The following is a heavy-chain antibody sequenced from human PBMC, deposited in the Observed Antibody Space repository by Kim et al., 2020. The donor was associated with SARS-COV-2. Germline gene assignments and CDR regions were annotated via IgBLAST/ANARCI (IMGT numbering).Heavy chain of an antibody. J-gene: IGHJ4*02. CDR2: ISGSGGST. CDR3: AKASGIAVAGGGFDY. Sequence: GGSLRLSCAASGFTFSSYAMSWVRQAPGKGLESVSAISGSGGSTYYADSVKGRFTISRDNSKNTLYLQMNSLRAEDTAVYYCAKASGIAVAGGGFDYWGQGTLVTVSS. V-gene: IGHV3-23*01. CDR1: GFTFSSYA. D-gene: IGHD6-19*01.